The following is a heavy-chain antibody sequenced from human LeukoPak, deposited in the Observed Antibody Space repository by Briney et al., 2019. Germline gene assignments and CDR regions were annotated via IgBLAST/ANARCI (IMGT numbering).Heavy chain of an antibody. CDR1: GFTFSSYA. J-gene: IGHJ4*02. CDR3: AKVDFSTVTTGFDY. CDR2: ISGSGGSN. D-gene: IGHD4-17*01. Sequence: GGSLRLSCAASGFTFSSYAMSWVRQAPGKGLEWVSAISGSGGSNYYADSVKGRFTISRDNSKTTLYLQMNSLRAEDTAVYYCAKVDFSTVTTGFDYWGQGTLVTVSS. V-gene: IGHV3-23*01.